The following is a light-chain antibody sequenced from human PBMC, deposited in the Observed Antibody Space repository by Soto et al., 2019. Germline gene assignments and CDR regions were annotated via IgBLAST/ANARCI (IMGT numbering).Light chain of an antibody. V-gene: IGKV3-15*01. CDR3: QQCNNCPRT. J-gene: IGKJ1*01. CDR2: GAP. CDR1: QSVSSN. Sequence: EIVMTQSPAILSVSPGERATLSCRARQSVSSNLAWYQQKPGQAPRLLSVGAPTRATGIPARFSGSGAGTEFALTFSTLQSEDFAVYYCQQCNNCPRTFGQGTKVEI.